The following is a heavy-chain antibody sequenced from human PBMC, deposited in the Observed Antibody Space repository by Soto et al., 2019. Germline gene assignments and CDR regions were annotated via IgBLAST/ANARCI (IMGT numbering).Heavy chain of an antibody. CDR1: GFIFSNNG. V-gene: IGHV3-30*02. D-gene: IGHD3-10*02. CDR3: TIVRVADSALDH. J-gene: IGHJ4*02. Sequence: GGSLRLCCVGSGFIFSNNGIHGGRQTPGKGLEWVAFMSYDGSDTFYADSVKGRFTISRDNSKNTLFLHMSNLRAEDTAMYYCTIVRVADSALDHWGQGTLVTVSS. CDR2: MSYDGSDT.